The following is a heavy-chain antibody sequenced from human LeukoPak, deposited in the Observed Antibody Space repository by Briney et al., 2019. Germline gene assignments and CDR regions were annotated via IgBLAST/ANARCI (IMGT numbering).Heavy chain of an antibody. CDR3: ARHPYYDSSGYYVY. CDR2: ISAYNGKT. V-gene: IGHV1-18*01. CDR1: GYMFTSYA. Sequence: GASVKVSCKASGYMFTSYAISWVRQAPGQGLEWMGWISAYNGKTNYAHNLQGRVTMTTDASTSTAYMELRSLRSDDTAVYYCARHPYYDSSGYYVYWGQGTLVTVSS. D-gene: IGHD3-22*01. J-gene: IGHJ4*02.